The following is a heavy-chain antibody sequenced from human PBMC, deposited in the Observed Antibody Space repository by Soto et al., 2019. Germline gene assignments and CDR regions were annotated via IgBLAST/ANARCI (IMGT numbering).Heavy chain of an antibody. CDR3: ARFGVVRGVINYYGMDV. V-gene: IGHV1-18*04. J-gene: IGHJ6*02. CDR1: GYTFTSYG. CDR2: ISAYNGNT. D-gene: IGHD3-10*01. Sequence: GASVKVSCKASGYTFTSYGISWVRQAPGQGLEWMGWISAYNGNTNYAQKLQGRVTMTTDTSTSTAYMELRSLRSDDTAVYYRARFGVVRGVINYYGMDVWGQGTTVTVSS.